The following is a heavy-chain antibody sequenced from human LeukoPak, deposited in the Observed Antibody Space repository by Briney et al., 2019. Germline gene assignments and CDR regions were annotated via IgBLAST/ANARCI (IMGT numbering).Heavy chain of an antibody. Sequence: GESLKISCKGSRYSFTTYWIGWVRQMPGKGLEWMGIIYPDDSDTRYSPSFQGQVTISADKSINTAYLQWSSLKASDTAMYYCARKYSTSWYIDYWGQGTLVTVSS. J-gene: IGHJ4*02. CDR3: ARKYSTSWYIDY. CDR1: RYSFTTYW. D-gene: IGHD6-13*01. V-gene: IGHV5-51*01. CDR2: IYPDDSDT.